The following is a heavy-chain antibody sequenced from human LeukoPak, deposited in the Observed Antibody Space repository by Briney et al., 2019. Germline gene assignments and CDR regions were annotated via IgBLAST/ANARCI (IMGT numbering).Heavy chain of an antibody. CDR2: IWYEGSNK. CDR1: GFIFSSYG. D-gene: IGHD6-13*01. CDR3: ARGSRYSSSPPDYGMDV. Sequence: RGSLRLSCAASGFIFSSYGMHWVRQAPGKGLEWLAGIWYEGSNKYYADSVKGRLTISRDNSKNTLYLQMNSLRAEDTAVHYCARGSRYSSSPPDYGMDVWGQGTTVTVSS. J-gene: IGHJ6*02. V-gene: IGHV3-33*01.